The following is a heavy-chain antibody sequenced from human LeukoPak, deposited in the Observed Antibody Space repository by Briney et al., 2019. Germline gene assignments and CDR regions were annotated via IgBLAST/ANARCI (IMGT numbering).Heavy chain of an antibody. CDR3: AKGGGEHRYDPYFDY. V-gene: IGHV4-59*01. CDR1: GVSISTYY. Sequence: SETLSLTCTVSGVSISTYYWGWIRQPPGKGLEWIGSFYHSGSSDYNPSLKSRVTMSVDTSKNHFSLKLNSVTAADTAIYYCAKGGGEHRYDPYFDYWGQGTLVTVSS. CDR2: FYHSGSS. J-gene: IGHJ4*02. D-gene: IGHD1-14*01.